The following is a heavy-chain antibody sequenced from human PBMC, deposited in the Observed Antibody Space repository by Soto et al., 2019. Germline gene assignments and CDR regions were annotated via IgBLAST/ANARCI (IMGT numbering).Heavy chain of an antibody. D-gene: IGHD3-10*01. Sequence: GGSLRLSCAASGFTFSSYWMHWVRQAPGKGLVWVSRINSDGSSTSYADSVKGRFTISRDNAKNTLYLQMNSLRAEDTAVYYCARVHRGGYYYGSGSHPFDPWGQGTLVTVSS. CDR3: ARVHRGGYYYGSGSHPFDP. CDR1: GFTFSSYW. J-gene: IGHJ5*02. V-gene: IGHV3-74*01. CDR2: INSDGSST.